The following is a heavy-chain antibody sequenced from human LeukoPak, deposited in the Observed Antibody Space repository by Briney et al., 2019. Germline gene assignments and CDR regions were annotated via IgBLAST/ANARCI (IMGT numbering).Heavy chain of an antibody. V-gene: IGHV1-8*01. J-gene: IGHJ3*02. CDR2: MNPNSGNT. CDR1: GYTFTSYD. CDR3: ARDGGVGYGEGDAFDI. Sequence: ASVKVSCKASGYTFTSYDINWVRQATGQGLEWMGWMNPNSGNTGYAQKFQGRVTMTRNTSISTAYMELSSLRSEDTAVYYCARDGGVGYGEGDAFDIWGQGTMVTVSS. D-gene: IGHD5-18*01.